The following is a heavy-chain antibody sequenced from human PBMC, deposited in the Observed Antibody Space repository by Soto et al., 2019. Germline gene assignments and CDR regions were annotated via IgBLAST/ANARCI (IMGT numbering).Heavy chain of an antibody. V-gene: IGHV3-74*01. J-gene: IGHJ6*02. Sequence: GGSLRLSCAASGSTFSSYWMHWVRQAPGKGLVWVSRINSDGSITSYADSVKGRFTISRDNSKNTLYLQMNSLRAEDTAVYYCAKEVRPYIRFLQVYYYYGMDVWGQGTTVTVSS. CDR3: AKEVRPYIRFLQVYYYYGMDV. D-gene: IGHD3-3*01. CDR2: INSDGSIT. CDR1: GSTFSSYW.